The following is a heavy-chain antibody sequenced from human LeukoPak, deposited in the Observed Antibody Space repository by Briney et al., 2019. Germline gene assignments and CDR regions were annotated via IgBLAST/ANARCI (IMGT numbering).Heavy chain of an antibody. V-gene: IGHV3-48*01. CDR1: AFTFSSYS. Sequence: PGGSLRLSCAYSAFTFSSYSMTWVSQAPGKGLEWVSYISSSSSTIYYADSVKGRFTISRDNAKNSLYLQMNSLRAEDTAVYYCAREYNWNYIDYWGQGTLVTVSS. J-gene: IGHJ4*02. D-gene: IGHD1-20*01. CDR2: ISSSSSTI. CDR3: AREYNWNYIDY.